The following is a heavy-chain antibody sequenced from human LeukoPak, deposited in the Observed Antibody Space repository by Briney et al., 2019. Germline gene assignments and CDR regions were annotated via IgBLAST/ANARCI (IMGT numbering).Heavy chain of an antibody. J-gene: IGHJ4*02. D-gene: IGHD1-26*01. Sequence: ASVKVSCKASGGTFSDYALNWVRQAPGQGLEWMGVFIPILGTANSTQKFQDRVTITADISTNTVYMELSSLRSEDTAVYFCARDYPRIVGATPDYWGQGTLVTVSS. CDR2: FIPILGTA. CDR1: GGTFSDYA. CDR3: ARDYPRIVGATPDY. V-gene: IGHV1-69*10.